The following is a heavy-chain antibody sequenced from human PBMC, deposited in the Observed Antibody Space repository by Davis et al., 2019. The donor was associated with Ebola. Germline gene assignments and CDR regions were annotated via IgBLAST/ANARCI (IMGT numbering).Heavy chain of an antibody. V-gene: IGHV5-51*01. J-gene: IGHJ4*02. D-gene: IGHD5-24*01. CDR2: FFPGDSDT. Sequence: GESLKISCKASGYSFTTYWIVWVRQMPGKGLECMGIFFPGDSDTRYSPSFQGQVTISADKSLNTAYLQWTSLKASDTAIYYCARGTNGYNPGGYFDSWGQGTLVTVSA. CDR3: ARGTNGYNPGGYFDS. CDR1: GYSFTTYW.